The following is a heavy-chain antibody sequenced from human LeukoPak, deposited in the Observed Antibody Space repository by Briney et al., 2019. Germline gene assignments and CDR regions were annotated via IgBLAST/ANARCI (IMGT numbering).Heavy chain of an antibody. Sequence: GGSLRLSCAASGFTFSSNDMSWVRQAPGKGLEWVSSMSLSTNGKTYADSVKGRFTISTDNTKNTLYLQMESLRAEDTAIYYCAKALTRWAFDIWGQGTTVTVSS. CDR2: MSLSTNGK. V-gene: IGHV3-23*01. CDR3: AKALTRWAFDI. D-gene: IGHD3-16*01. CDR1: GFTFSSND. J-gene: IGHJ3*02.